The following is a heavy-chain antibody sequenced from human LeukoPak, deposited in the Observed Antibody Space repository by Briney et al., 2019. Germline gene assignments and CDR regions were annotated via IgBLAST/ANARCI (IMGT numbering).Heavy chain of an antibody. CDR3: ARDGPYSSRYFDY. Sequence: ASVKVSCKASGYTFTSYGISWVRQAPGQGLEWMGWISAYNGNTNYAQKLQGRVTMTTDTSTSTVYMELRSLRSDDTAVYYCARDGPYSSRYFDYWGQGTLVTVSS. V-gene: IGHV1-18*01. J-gene: IGHJ4*02. CDR2: ISAYNGNT. D-gene: IGHD6-13*01. CDR1: GYTFTSYG.